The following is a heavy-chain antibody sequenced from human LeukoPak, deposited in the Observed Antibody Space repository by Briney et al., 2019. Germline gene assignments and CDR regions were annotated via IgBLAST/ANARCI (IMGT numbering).Heavy chain of an antibody. CDR1: GFTVSSNY. CDR2: IYSGGST. V-gene: IGHV3-66*01. Sequence: GGSLRLSCAASGFTVSSNYMSWVRQAAGKGLEWVSVIYSGGSTYYADSVKGRFTISRDNSKNTLYLQMNSLRAEDTAVYYCARDCSGGSCYPGDYWGQGTLVTVSS. CDR3: ARDCSGGSCYPGDY. J-gene: IGHJ4*02. D-gene: IGHD2-15*01.